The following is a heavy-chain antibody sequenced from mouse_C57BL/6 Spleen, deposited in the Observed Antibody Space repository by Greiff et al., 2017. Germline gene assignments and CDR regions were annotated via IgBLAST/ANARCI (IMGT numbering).Heavy chain of an antibody. Sequence: VQLQQSGAELVKPGASVKLSCTASGFNIKDYYMHWVKQRTEQGLEWIGRIDPEDGETKYAPKFPGKATITADTSSNTAYLQLSSLTSEDTAVYYCAAHYGRSYEGNYWGQGTTLTVSS. CDR3: AAHYGRSYEGNY. J-gene: IGHJ2*01. D-gene: IGHD1-1*01. CDR1: GFNIKDYY. V-gene: IGHV14-2*01. CDR2: IDPEDGET.